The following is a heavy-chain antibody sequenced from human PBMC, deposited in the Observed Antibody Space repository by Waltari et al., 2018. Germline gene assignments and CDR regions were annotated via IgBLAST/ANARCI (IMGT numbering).Heavy chain of an antibody. J-gene: IGHJ4*02. D-gene: IGHD3-3*01. V-gene: IGHV2-70*04. CDR1: GFSLTSSGMR. CDR3: ARILGHDPHHYDY. Sequence: QVTLKESGPALVTPTQTLTLTCTFSGFSLTSSGMRVTWIRQPPGKALEWLARIDWDEDKYYSTSLQTRLTISKDTSKNQVVLTMTNMDPVDTATYYCARILGHDPHHYDYWGQGILVTVSS. CDR2: IDWDEDK.